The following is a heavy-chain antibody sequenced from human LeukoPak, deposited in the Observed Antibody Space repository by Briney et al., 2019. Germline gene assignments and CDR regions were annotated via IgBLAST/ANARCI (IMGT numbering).Heavy chain of an antibody. J-gene: IGHJ4*02. Sequence: SETLSLTCTVSGGSISSYYWSWIRQPPGKGLEWIGYIYYSGSTNYNPSLKSRVTISVDTSKNQFSLKLSSVTAADTAVYYCARDLRGYDYFDYWGQGTLVTVSS. V-gene: IGHV4-59*01. CDR3: ARDLRGYDYFDY. CDR1: GGSISSYY. CDR2: IYYSGST. D-gene: IGHD5-12*01.